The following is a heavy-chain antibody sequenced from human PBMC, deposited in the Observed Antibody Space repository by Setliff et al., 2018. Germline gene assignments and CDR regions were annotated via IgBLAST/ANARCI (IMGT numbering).Heavy chain of an antibody. Sequence: SETLSLTCTVSGGSISRSSYYWGWIRQPPGKGLEWIGSIYHTGTTYYNPSLKSRVTISVDTSKNQFSLRLSSVTAADTAVYFCARDYGPNDYWGQGSPVTVSS. J-gene: IGHJ4*02. CDR3: ARDYGPNDY. V-gene: IGHV4-39*07. D-gene: IGHD3-16*01. CDR2: IYHTGTT. CDR1: GGSISRSSYY.